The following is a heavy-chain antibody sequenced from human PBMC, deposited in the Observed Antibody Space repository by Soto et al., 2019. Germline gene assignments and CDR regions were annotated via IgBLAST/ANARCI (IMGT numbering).Heavy chain of an antibody. CDR1: GGTFSSYA. Sequence: SSVQVSCKASGGTFSSYAISWVRQAPGQGLEWMGGIIPIFGTANYAQKFQGRVTITADESTSTAYMELSSLRSEDTAVYYCARDKGPYCRGDCYSEWFHPWGQGTLVIVSS. V-gene: IGHV1-69*13. CDR2: IIPIFGTA. D-gene: IGHD2-21*02. CDR3: ARDKGPYCRGDCYSEWFHP. J-gene: IGHJ5*02.